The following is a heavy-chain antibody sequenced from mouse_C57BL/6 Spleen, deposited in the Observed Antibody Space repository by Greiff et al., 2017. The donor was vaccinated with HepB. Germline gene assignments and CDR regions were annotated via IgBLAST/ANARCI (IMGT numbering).Heavy chain of an antibody. V-gene: IGHV5-4*01. CDR1: GFTFSSYA. CDR2: ISDGGSYT. Sequence: EVQGVESGGGLVKPGGSLKLSCAASGFTFSSYAMSWVRQTPEKRLEWVATISDGGSYTYYPDNVKGRFTISRDNAKNNLYLQMSHLKSEDTAMYYCARDLDYYGSSYFDYWGQGTTLTVSS. D-gene: IGHD1-1*01. CDR3: ARDLDYYGSSYFDY. J-gene: IGHJ2*01.